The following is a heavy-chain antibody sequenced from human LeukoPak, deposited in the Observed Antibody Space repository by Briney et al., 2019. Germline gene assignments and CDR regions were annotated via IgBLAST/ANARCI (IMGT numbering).Heavy chain of an antibody. D-gene: IGHD5-18*01. CDR1: GFTFRNAW. Sequence: PGGSLTLSCAASGFTFRNAWMSWVRQAPGKGLEWVGRIKSKTDGGTTDYAAPMKGRFTISRDDSKNTLYLQMNSLKTEDTAVYYCTTVTDTAMVPFDYWGQGTLVTVSS. CDR2: IKSKTDGGTT. CDR3: TTVTDTAMVPFDY. J-gene: IGHJ4*02. V-gene: IGHV3-15*01.